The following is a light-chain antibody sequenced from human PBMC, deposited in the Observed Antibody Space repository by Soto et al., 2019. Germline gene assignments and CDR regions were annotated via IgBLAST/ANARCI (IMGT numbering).Light chain of an antibody. CDR1: QGISSY. V-gene: IGKV1-8*01. J-gene: IGKJ1*01. Sequence: AIRMTQSPSSFSASTGDRVTITCRASQGISSYLAWYQQKPGKAPKLLIYGASTSQSGVPSRFSGSGSGTDFPLTISSLQSEDFATYHCQQYYSHPHTFGQGTKVEN. CDR2: GAS. CDR3: QQYYSHPHT.